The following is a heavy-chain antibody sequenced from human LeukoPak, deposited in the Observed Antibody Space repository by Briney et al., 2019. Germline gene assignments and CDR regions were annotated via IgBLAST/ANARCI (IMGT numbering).Heavy chain of an antibody. D-gene: IGHD3-10*01. Sequence: GASVKVSCKASGYTFTSYGISWVRQAPGQGLEWMGWISAYNGNTNYAQKLQGRVTMTTDTSTSTAYMELRSLRSDDTAVYYCARDLVWFGELFPFDPWGQGTLVTVSS. CDR3: ARDLVWFGELFPFDP. CDR2: ISAYNGNT. V-gene: IGHV1-18*01. CDR1: GYTFTSYG. J-gene: IGHJ5*02.